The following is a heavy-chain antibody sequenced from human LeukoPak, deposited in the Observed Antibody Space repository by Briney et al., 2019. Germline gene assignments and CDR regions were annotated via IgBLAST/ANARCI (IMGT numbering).Heavy chain of an antibody. CDR2: IDPTSTYI. CDR3: ARAPTVLVGYCSSSSCQADY. D-gene: IGHD2-2*01. V-gene: IGHV3-21*01. CDR1: GFTFRSYS. Sequence: GGSLRLSCAASGFTFRSYSMNWVRQAPGKGLEWVSAIDPTSTYIYYADSVKGRFTISRDNAENSLYLQMNSLRVEDTAVYYCARAPTVLVGYCSSSSCQADYWGQGTLVTVSS. J-gene: IGHJ4*02.